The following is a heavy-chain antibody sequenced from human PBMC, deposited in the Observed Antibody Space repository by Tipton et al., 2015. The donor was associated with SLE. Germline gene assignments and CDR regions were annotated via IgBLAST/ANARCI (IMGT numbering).Heavy chain of an antibody. CDR3: ARPASSGFVDY. Sequence: VQLVQSGGGVVQPGRSLRLSCAASGFTFSSYEMNWVRQAPGKGLEWVSYISSSGSTIYYADSVKGRFTISRDNAKNSLYLQMNSLRAEDTAVYYCARPASSGFVDYWGQGTLVTVSS. D-gene: IGHD3-22*01. CDR2: ISSSGSTI. CDR1: GFTFSSYE. V-gene: IGHV3-48*03. J-gene: IGHJ4*02.